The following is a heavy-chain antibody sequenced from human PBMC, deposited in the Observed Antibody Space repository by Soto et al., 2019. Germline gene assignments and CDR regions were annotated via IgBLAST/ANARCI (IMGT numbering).Heavy chain of an antibody. J-gene: IGHJ6*03. V-gene: IGHV3-23*01. D-gene: IGHD3-10*01. CDR3: AKDRVGITMVRGSRRLYYYMDV. Sequence: GGSLRLSCAASGFTFSSYAMSWVRQAPGKGLEWVSAISGSGGSTYYADSVKGRFTISRDKSKDTLYLQMNSLRAEDTAVYYCAKDRVGITMVRGSRRLYYYMDVWGKGTTVTVSS. CDR1: GFTFSSYA. CDR2: ISGSGGST.